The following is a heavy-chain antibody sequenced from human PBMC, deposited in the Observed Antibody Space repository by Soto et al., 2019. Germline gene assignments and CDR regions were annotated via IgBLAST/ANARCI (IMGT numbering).Heavy chain of an antibody. V-gene: IGHV3-21*01. CDR2: ISTSGSYI. CDR1: GFTFSSSS. J-gene: IGHJ4*02. CDR3: ARDIGGGAYCGGDCDLDY. Sequence: EVQLVESGGGLVKPGGSLRLSCAASGFTFSSSSMNWVRQAPGKGLEWVSLISTSGSYIYYAASVKGRFTISRDNAKNSLYLQMNSLTAEHTAIYFCARDIGGGAYCGGDCDLDYWGQGTQVTVSS. D-gene: IGHD2-21*02.